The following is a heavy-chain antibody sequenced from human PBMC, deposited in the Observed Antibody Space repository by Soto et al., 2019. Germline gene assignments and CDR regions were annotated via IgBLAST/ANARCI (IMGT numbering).Heavy chain of an antibody. D-gene: IGHD4-17*01. CDR2: IYYSGST. Sequence: PSETLSLTCTVSGGSISSYYWRWIRQPPGKGLEWIEYIYYSGSTNYNPSLKSRVTISVDTSKNQFSLKLSSVTAADTAVYYCARISHYVRGHYSNWFDPWGQGTLVTVSS. CDR3: ARISHYVRGHYSNWFDP. CDR1: GGSISSYY. J-gene: IGHJ5*02. V-gene: IGHV4-59*01.